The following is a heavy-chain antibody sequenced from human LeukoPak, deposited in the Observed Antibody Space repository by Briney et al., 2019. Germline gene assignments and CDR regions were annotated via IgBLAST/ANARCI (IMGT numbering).Heavy chain of an antibody. V-gene: IGHV4-4*07. D-gene: IGHD3-22*01. CDR2: IYTSGST. Sequence: SETLSLTCTVSGGSISSYYWSWIRQPAGKGLEWIGRIYTSGSTNYNPSLKSRVTISVDTSKNQFSLNLSSVTAADTAVYYCARDEGYDSSGFPVELPLDPWGQGTLVTVSS. CDR3: ARDEGYDSSGFPVELPLDP. J-gene: IGHJ5*02. CDR1: GGSISSYY.